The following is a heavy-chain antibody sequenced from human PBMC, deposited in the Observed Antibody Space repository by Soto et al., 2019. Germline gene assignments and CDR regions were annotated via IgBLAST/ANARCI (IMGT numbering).Heavy chain of an antibody. CDR2: IWYDGSNK. V-gene: IGHV3-33*01. J-gene: IGHJ3*02. Sequence: EGSLRLSCAASGFTFSSYGMHWVRQAPGKGLEWVAVIWYDGSNKYYADSVKGRFTISRDNSKNTLYLQMNSLRAEDMAVYYCARGPENNSGSPWRAAFDMWEEATM. CDR3: ARGPENNSGSPWRAAFDM. CDR1: GFTFSSYG. D-gene: IGHD3-22*01.